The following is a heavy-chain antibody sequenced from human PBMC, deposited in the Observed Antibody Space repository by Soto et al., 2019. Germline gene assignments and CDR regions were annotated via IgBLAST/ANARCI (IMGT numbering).Heavy chain of an antibody. CDR3: AKENGYSSSWFEFDY. CDR2: ISGSGGST. D-gene: IGHD6-13*01. CDR1: YA. Sequence: YAMSWVRQAPGKGLEWVSAISGSGGSTYYADSVKGRFTISRDNSKNTLYLQMNSLRAEDTAVYYCAKENGYSSSWFEFDYWGQGTLVTVSS. V-gene: IGHV3-23*01. J-gene: IGHJ4*02.